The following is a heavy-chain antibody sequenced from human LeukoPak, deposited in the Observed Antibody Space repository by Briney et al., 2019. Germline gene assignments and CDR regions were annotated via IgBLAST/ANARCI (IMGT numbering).Heavy chain of an antibody. CDR2: ISGSGGNT. J-gene: IGHJ3*02. Sequence: GGSLRLSCAASGLTFRIYAMSWVRQAPGKGLEWISFISGSGGNTYYADSVKGRFTISRDNSKNTLYLQMNSLRAEDTAVYYCAKGVGSRVAYAFDIWGQGTMVTVSS. CDR3: AKGVGSRVAYAFDI. D-gene: IGHD2-15*01. V-gene: IGHV3-23*01. CDR1: GLTFRIYA.